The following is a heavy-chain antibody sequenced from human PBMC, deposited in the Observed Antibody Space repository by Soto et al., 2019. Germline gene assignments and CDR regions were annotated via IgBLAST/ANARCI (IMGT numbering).Heavy chain of an antibody. D-gene: IGHD3-10*01. Sequence: SETLSLTCAVSGGSISSGGYSWSWIRQPPGKGLEWIGYIYHSGSTYYNPSLKSRVTISVDRSKNQFSLKLSSVTAADTAVYYCARARGSMDFDYWGQGTLVTVSS. CDR2: IYHSGST. J-gene: IGHJ4*02. V-gene: IGHV4-30-2*01. CDR3: ARARGSMDFDY. CDR1: GGSISSGGYS.